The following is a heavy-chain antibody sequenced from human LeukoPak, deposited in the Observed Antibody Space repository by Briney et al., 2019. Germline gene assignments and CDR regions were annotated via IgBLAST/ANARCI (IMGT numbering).Heavy chain of an antibody. D-gene: IGHD6-13*01. CDR2: ISGGGGRGYT. CDR3: AKDIAASGLPRIFDF. Sequence: GGSLRLSCAASGFTVSSNYMSWVRQAPGKGLEWVSAISGGGGRGYTYYADSAKGRFTISRDNAKNTMYLQMNSLSAEDTAVYYCAKDIAASGLPRIFDFWGQGTLVTVSS. CDR1: GFTVSSNY. J-gene: IGHJ4*02. V-gene: IGHV3-23*01.